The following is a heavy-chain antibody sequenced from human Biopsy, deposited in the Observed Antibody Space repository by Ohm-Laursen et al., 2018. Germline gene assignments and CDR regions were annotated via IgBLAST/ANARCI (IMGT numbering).Heavy chain of an antibody. Sequence: SDTLSLTCAVYGESFNGYYWRWIRQTPGKGLEWIGEINHSGRTNYKPSLKSRVTISVDTSKNQFSLKVRSVTAADTAVYYCVRGVDYYDPYHYYALDVWGQGTTVTVSS. V-gene: IGHV4-34*01. CDR1: GESFNGYY. J-gene: IGHJ6*02. CDR3: VRGVDYYDPYHYYALDV. D-gene: IGHD3-22*01. CDR2: INHSGRT.